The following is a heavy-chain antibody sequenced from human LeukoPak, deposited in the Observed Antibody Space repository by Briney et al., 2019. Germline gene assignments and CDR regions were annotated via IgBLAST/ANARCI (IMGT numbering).Heavy chain of an antibody. D-gene: IGHD3-22*01. CDR1: GGSSSSYY. CDR2: IYYSGST. J-gene: IGHJ6*03. Sequence: SETLSLTCTVSGGSSSSYYWSWIRQPPGRGLEWIGYIYYSGSTNYNPSLKSRVTISVDTSKNQFSLKLRSVTAADTAVYYCTRGSIAYYYMDVWGKGTTVTISS. CDR3: TRGSIAYYYMDV. V-gene: IGHV4-59*01.